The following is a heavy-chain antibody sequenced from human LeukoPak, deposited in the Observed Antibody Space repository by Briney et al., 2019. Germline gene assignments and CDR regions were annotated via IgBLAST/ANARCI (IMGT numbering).Heavy chain of an antibody. CDR2: ISAYNGNT. V-gene: IGHV1-18*01. Sequence: ASVTVSFKASGYTFTSYGISWVRQAPGQGLEWMGWISAYNGNTNYAQKLQGRVTMTTDTSTSTAYMELRSLRSDDTAVYYCARDKARASDAFDIWGQGTMVTVSS. J-gene: IGHJ3*02. CDR3: ARDKARASDAFDI. CDR1: GYTFTSYG. D-gene: IGHD1-26*01.